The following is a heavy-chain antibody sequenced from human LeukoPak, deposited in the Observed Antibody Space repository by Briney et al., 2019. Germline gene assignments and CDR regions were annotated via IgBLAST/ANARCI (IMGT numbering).Heavy chain of an antibody. V-gene: IGHV3-53*01. D-gene: IGHD1-7*01. CDR1: GFTVSSNY. CDR2: IYSGGST. J-gene: IGHJ4*02. Sequence: GGSLRLSCAASGFTVSSNYMSWVRQAPGKGLEWVSVIYSGGSTYYADSVKGRFTISRDNSKNTLYLQMSSLRAEDTAVYSCARTNWNYYNFDYWGQGTLVTVSS. CDR3: ARTNWNYYNFDY.